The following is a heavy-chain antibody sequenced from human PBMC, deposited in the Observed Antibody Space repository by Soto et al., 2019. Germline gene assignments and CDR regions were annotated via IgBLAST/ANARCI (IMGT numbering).Heavy chain of an antibody. V-gene: IGHV3-23*01. J-gene: IGHJ1*01. CDR2: ISGSGGST. Sequence: EVQLLESGGGLVQPGGSLRLSCAASGFTFSSYAMSWVRQAPGKGLEWVSAISGSGGSTYYADSVKGRFTISRDNSKNTLYLQMNSLRAEDTAVYYCAKDPLADDCGCDCYNLFQHWGQGTLVTVSS. CDR3: AKDPLADDCGCDCYNLFQH. CDR1: GFTFSSYA. D-gene: IGHD2-21*01.